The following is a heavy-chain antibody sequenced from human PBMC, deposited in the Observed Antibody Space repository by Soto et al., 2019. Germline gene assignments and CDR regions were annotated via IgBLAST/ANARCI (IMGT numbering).Heavy chain of an antibody. CDR2: SSSNDSNP. CDR3: VAWVSAHFDY. Sequence: GGSLRLSCAASGFTFDSPYSRAMRWARQTPLEWTEWISTSSSNDSNPHHAEPVHSPFAISKNAPRNTVHLHMTGLTAVDSATNYRVAWVSAHFDYWGQGTPVTVSS. CDR1: GFTFDSPYSRA. J-gene: IGHJ4*02. V-gene: IGHV3-23*01. D-gene: IGHD2-8*01.